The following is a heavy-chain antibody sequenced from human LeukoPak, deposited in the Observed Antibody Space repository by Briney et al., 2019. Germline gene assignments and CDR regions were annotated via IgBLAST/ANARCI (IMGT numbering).Heavy chain of an antibody. D-gene: IGHD3-10*01. Sequence: GSLRLSCAASGFTFSSYGMSWVRQAPGKGLEWIGEINHSGSTNYNPSLKSRVTISVDTSKNQFSLKLSSVTAADTAVYYCARRVLLWFGESTNFDYWGQGTLVTVSS. V-gene: IGHV4-34*01. CDR3: ARRVLLWFGESTNFDY. CDR2: INHSGST. J-gene: IGHJ4*02. CDR1: GFTFSSYG.